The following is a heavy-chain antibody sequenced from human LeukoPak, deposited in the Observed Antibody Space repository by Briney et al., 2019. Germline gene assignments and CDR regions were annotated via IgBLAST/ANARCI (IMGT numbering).Heavy chain of an antibody. Sequence: GGSLRLSCAASGFTFSSCSMNWVRQAPGKGLEWVSYISISGSTIYYADSVKGRFTISRDNSKNTLYLQMNSPRVEDTAVYYCAKGGAVSSKSITMVRGTRKYSYYMDVWGKGTTVTISS. V-gene: IGHV3-48*01. CDR1: GFTFSSCS. CDR3: AKGGAVSSKSITMVRGTRKYSYYMDV. D-gene: IGHD3-10*01. CDR2: ISISGSTI. J-gene: IGHJ6*03.